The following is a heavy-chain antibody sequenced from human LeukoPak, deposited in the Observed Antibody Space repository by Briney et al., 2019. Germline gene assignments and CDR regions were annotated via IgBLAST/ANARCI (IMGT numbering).Heavy chain of an antibody. D-gene: IGHD5-12*01. V-gene: IGHV3-21*01. J-gene: IGHJ4*02. CDR2: ISSKSSFI. Sequence: GGSLRLSCAASGFTFNSYSMNWVRQAPGKGLEWVSAISSKSSFIYYADSVKGRFTISRDNAKNSLYLQMNSLRAEDTAVYYCASYSGYRYWGQGTLVTVSS. CDR1: GFTFNSYS. CDR3: ASYSGYRY.